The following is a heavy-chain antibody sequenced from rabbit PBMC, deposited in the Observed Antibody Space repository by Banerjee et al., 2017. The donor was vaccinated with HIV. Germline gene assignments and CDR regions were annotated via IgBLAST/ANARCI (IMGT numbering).Heavy chain of an antibody. CDR2: INTSSGNT. Sequence: QEQLEESGGDLVKPEGSLTLTCTASGFSFSSKYVMCWVRQAPGKGLEWIGCINTSSGNTVYATWVNGRFTISSSTSLNSVDLKMTSLTAADTATYFCARAPYAYYTGDAYASFNLWGQGTLVTVS. D-gene: IGHD6-1*01. V-gene: IGHV1S43*01. J-gene: IGHJ4*01. CDR1: GFSFSSKYV. CDR3: ARAPYAYYTGDAYASFNL.